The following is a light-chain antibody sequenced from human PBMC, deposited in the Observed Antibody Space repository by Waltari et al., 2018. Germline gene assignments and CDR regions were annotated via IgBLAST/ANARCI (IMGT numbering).Light chain of an antibody. CDR1: QSVRST. CDR3: QQYDYWPWT. Sequence: IVMTQSPATLSLSPGESATLSCRASQSVRSTFPWFKQKPGQPPRLLIYGTSTRATGIPARFTGSGSGTEFSLTISSLQPEDFATYYCQQYDYWPWTFGQGTRVETK. V-gene: IGKV3D-15*01. J-gene: IGKJ1*01. CDR2: GTS.